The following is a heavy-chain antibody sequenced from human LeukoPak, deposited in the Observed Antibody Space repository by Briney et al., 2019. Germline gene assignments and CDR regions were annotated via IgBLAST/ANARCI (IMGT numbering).Heavy chain of an antibody. D-gene: IGHD6-19*01. Sequence: GGSLRLSCAASGFTFSSDWMSWVRQAPGKGLEWVANIKQDGSEKYYVDSVKGRFTISRDNAKNSLYLQMNSLRAEDTAVYYCARDISSGWYRYYYYYMDVWGKGTTVTVSS. J-gene: IGHJ6*03. V-gene: IGHV3-7*01. CDR2: IKQDGSEK. CDR1: GFTFSSDW. CDR3: ARDISSGWYRYYYYYMDV.